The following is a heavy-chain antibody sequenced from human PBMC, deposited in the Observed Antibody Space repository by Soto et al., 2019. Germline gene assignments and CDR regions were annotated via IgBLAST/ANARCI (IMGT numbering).Heavy chain of an antibody. CDR3: ARGQGYYYDSSASNWFDP. CDR1: GGSISSGDYY. V-gene: IGHV4-30-4*01. CDR2: IFNSGRT. J-gene: IGHJ5*02. Sequence: SETLSLTCTVSGGSISSGDYYWSWIRQPPGKGLEWIGYIFNSGRTYYSPSLKRRVTISLGTSKDQFSLKVGSVTAADTAVYYCARGQGYYYDSSASNWFDPWGQGTLVTVSS. D-gene: IGHD3-22*01.